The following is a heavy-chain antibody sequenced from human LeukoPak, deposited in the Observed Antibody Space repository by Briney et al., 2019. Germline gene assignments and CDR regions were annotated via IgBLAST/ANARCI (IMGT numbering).Heavy chain of an antibody. V-gene: IGHV1-69*05. CDR2: IIPIFGTA. D-gene: IGHD1-26*01. CDR1: GGTFSSYA. CDR3: ARVDPLVGAIDY. J-gene: IGHJ4*02. Sequence: ASVKVSCKASGGTFSSYAISWVRQAPGQGLEWMGRIIPIFGTANYAQKFQGRVTITTDESPSTAYMELSSLRSEDTAVYYCARVDPLVGAIDYWGQGTLVTVSS.